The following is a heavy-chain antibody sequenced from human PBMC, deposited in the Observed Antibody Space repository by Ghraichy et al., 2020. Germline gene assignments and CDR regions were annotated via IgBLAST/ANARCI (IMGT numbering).Heavy chain of an antibody. D-gene: IGHD1-26*01. J-gene: IGHJ4*02. CDR3: ARGRIVGVTGYYFDN. CDR1: GGSVSSGSYY. V-gene: IGHV4-61*01. Sequence: SETLSLTCIVSGGSVSSGSYYWSWIRQPPGKGLEWIGYIYDSGSTDYNPSLKSRVTIAADTYKNQFSLKLSSVTAADTAVYYCARGRIVGVTGYYFDNWGQGTLVTVSS. CDR2: IYDSGST.